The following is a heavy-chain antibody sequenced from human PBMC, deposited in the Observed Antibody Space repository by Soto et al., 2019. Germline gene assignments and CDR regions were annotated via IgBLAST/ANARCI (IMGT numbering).Heavy chain of an antibody. D-gene: IGHD6-6*01. J-gene: IGHJ4*02. CDR1: GYTFTSYG. V-gene: IGHV1-18*01. CDR3: ARGRDGDY. Sequence: QVHLVQSGAEVKKPGASVKVSCKASGYTFTSYGITWVRQAPGQGLEWMGWISAHNGNTDYAQKLQGRVIVTRSTSPSPAYLELRSLRSDDTAVYYCARGRDGDYWGQGALVTVSS. CDR2: ISAHNGNT.